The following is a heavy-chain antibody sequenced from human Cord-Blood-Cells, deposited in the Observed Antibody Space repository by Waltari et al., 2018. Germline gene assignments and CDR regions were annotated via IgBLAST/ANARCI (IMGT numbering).Heavy chain of an antibody. J-gene: IGHJ4*02. D-gene: IGHD6-13*01. CDR2: ISNDGSNK. CDR3: ATPSSSWYYFDY. Sequence: QVQLVESGGGVVQPGRSLRLSCAASGFTFSSYAMHWVRQAPGKGLEWVAVISNDGSNKYYADSVKGRFTISRDNSKNTLYLQMNSLRAEDTAVYYCATPSSSWYYFDYWGQGTMVTVSS. V-gene: IGHV3-30*04. CDR1: GFTFSSYA.